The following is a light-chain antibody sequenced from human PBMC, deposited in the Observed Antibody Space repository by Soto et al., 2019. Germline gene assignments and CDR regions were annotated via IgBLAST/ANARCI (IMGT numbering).Light chain of an antibody. V-gene: IGLV2-8*01. Sequence: QSALTQPASVSGSPGQSITISCTGTSSDVGSYKFVSWYQQYPGKAPRLLIYAVTKRPSTVPDRFSGAKSGNTAFLNISGLQTEDEADYYCCSYAGSKIFDVFGSGTKVTVL. J-gene: IGLJ1*01. CDR3: CSYAGSKIFDV. CDR2: AVT. CDR1: SSDVGSYKF.